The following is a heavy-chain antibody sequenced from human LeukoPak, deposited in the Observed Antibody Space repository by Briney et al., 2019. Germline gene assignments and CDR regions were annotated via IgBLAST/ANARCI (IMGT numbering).Heavy chain of an antibody. CDR3: AREYCSSTSCLTDV. V-gene: IGHV3-7*01. CDR1: GFTFSSYW. D-gene: IGHD2-2*01. Sequence: GWSLRLSCAASGFTFSSYWMSWVRQAPGKGLEWVANIKQDGSEKYYVDSVKGRFTISRDNAKNSLYLQMNSLRAEDTAVYYCAREYCSSTSCLTDVWGKGTTVTVSS. J-gene: IGHJ6*04. CDR2: IKQDGSEK.